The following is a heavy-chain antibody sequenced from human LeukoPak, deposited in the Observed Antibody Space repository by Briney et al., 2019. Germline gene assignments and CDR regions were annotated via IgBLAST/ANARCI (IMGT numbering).Heavy chain of an antibody. CDR1: GLSFSNYW. CDR3: TGHTFGARDC. CDR2: INPEETTI. V-gene: IGHV3-74*01. D-gene: IGHD3-10*01. J-gene: IGHJ4*02. Sequence: GGSLRLSCEASGLSFSNYWMHWVRQAPGKGLVWVSRINPEETTISYADSVKGRFTISRDNARNTLYLQMNSLRAEDTAVYFCTGHTFGARDCWGQGTLVTVSS.